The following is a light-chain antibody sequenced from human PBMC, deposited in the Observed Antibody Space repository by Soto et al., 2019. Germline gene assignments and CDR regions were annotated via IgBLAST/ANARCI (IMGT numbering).Light chain of an antibody. CDR2: EVS. Sequence: QSALTQPPSASGSAGRSVTISCTGSSSDVGGYNYVSWYQQHPGRAPKLMIYEVSKRPSGVPDRFSGSKSGNTASLTVSGLQTEDESDYYCSSYAGSNNQVFGTGTKLTV. CDR1: SSDVGGYNY. CDR3: SSYAGSNNQV. J-gene: IGLJ1*01. V-gene: IGLV2-8*01.